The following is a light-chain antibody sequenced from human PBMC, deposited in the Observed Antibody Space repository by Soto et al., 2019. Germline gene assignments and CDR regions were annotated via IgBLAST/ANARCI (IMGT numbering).Light chain of an antibody. CDR2: AAS. J-gene: IGKJ4*01. V-gene: IGKV1-39*01. CDR1: QNINIF. Sequence: DIQVTQSPSSLSASVGDRVTITCRTSQNINIFLNWYQQKPGRAPMVVISAASNLESGVPSRFSGRGSGTEFTLTISNLQPGDSELSFCQESYSTPLAFGGGTRVEIK. CDR3: QESYSTPLA.